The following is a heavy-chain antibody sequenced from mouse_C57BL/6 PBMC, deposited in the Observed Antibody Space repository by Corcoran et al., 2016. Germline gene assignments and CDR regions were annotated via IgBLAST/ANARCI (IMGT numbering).Heavy chain of an antibody. Sequence: QIQLVQSGPELKKPGETVKISCKASGYTFTTYGMSWVKQAPGKGLKWMGWINTYSGVPTYADDFKGRFAFSLETSASTAYLQINNLKNEDTATYFCARWSSYPHWYFDVWGTGTTVTVSS. V-gene: IGHV9-3*01. D-gene: IGHD1-1*01. CDR1: GYTFTTYG. CDR3: ARWSSYPHWYFDV. CDR2: INTYSGVP. J-gene: IGHJ1*03.